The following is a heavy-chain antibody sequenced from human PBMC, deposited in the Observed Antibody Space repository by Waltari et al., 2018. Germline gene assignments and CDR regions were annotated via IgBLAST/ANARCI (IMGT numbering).Heavy chain of an antibody. V-gene: IGHV4-59*11. D-gene: IGHD6-13*01. CDR3: AREWYSSSWYGNYFDY. CDR1: GGSISSHY. J-gene: IGHJ4*02. Sequence: QVQLQESGPGLVKPSETLSLTCTVSGGSISSHYWSWLRQTPGKGLEWIGYIYYSGSTNYNPSLKSRVTISVDTSKNQFSLKLSSVTAADTAVYYCAREWYSSSWYGNYFDYWGQGTLVTVSS. CDR2: IYYSGST.